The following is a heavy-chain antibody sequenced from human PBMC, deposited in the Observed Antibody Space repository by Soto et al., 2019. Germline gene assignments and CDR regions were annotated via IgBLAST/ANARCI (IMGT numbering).Heavy chain of an antibody. V-gene: IGHV1-46*01. J-gene: IGHJ6*02. CDR1: GYTFTSYY. Sequence: GASVKVSCKASGYTFTSYYMHCVRQAPGQGLEWMGIINPSGGSTSYAQKFQGRVTMTRDTSTSTVYMELSSLRSEDTAVYYCASDTLGYCSSTSCYSHYYYYYGMEVWGQGTTVTVSS. CDR3: ASDTLGYCSSTSCYSHYYYYYGMEV. CDR2: INPSGGST. D-gene: IGHD2-2*02.